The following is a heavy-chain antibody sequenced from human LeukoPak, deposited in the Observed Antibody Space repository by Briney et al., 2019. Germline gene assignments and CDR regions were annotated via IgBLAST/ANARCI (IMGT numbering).Heavy chain of an antibody. Sequence: GESLKISCKGSGYNFITYWIGWVRQMPGKGLEWMGIIYPGDSDARYSPSFQGQVTISADKSISTAYLQWSTLKASDTAMYYCARQGGHSGHPYWGQGTLVTVSS. V-gene: IGHV5-51*01. CDR1: GYNFITYW. J-gene: IGHJ4*02. D-gene: IGHD3-16*01. CDR2: IYPGDSDA. CDR3: ARQGGHSGHPY.